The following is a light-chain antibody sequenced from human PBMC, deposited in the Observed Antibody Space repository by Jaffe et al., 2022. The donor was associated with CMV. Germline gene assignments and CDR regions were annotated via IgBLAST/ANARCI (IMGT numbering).Light chain of an antibody. V-gene: IGLV2-23*02. CDR2: EVN. Sequence: QSALTQPASVSASPGQSITISCNGTSSDVGSYDIVSWFQQHPGKAPKLMIFEVNKRPSGVSDRFSGSKSGITASLTISGLQAEDEADYYCCSYARSNTFSWVFGGGTKVTVL. J-gene: IGLJ2*01. CDR1: SSDVGSYDI. CDR3: CSYARSNTFSWV.